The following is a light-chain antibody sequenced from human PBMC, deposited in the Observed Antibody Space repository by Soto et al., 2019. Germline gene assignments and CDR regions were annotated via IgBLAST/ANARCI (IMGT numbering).Light chain of an antibody. J-gene: IGLJ1*01. CDR2: ENN. V-gene: IGLV1-51*02. CDR3: GTWNSSLSAARYV. CDR1: SSNIGNNY. Sequence: QSVLTQPPSVSAAPGQKVTISCSGSSSNIGNNYVSWYQQLPGTAPKLLIYENNKRPSGIPDRFSGSKSGTSATLGITGLQTGDEAYYNCGTWNSSLSAARYVFGTGTKVPVL.